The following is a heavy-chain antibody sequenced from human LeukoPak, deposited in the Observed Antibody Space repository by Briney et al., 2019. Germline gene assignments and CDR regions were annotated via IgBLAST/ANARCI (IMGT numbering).Heavy chain of an antibody. CDR1: GFTFSNYG. CDR3: VKDNPLNY. Sequence: GGSLRLSCGASGFTFSNYGMLWVRQAPGKGLDWVAFIRYDGNNKLYADSVKGRFTISRDNSKNTLYLHINSLRAEDTAVYYCVKDNPLNYWGQGTLVIVSS. J-gene: IGHJ4*02. V-gene: IGHV3-30*02. D-gene: IGHD1-14*01. CDR2: IRYDGNNK.